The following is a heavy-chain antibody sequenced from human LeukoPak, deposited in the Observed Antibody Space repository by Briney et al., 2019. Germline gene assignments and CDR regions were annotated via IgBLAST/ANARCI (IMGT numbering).Heavy chain of an antibody. Sequence: SETLSLTCTVSGGSISSSSYYWGWIRQPPGKGLEWIGSIYYSGSTYYNPSLKSRVTISVDTSKNQFSLKLSSVTAADTAVYYCPSLCGGDCYSDYWGQGTLVTVSS. J-gene: IGHJ4*02. CDR1: GGSISSSSYY. CDR2: IYYSGST. V-gene: IGHV4-39*07. CDR3: PSLCGGDCYSDY. D-gene: IGHD2-21*02.